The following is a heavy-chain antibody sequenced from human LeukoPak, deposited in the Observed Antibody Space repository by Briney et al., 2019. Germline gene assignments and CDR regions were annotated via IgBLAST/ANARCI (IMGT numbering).Heavy chain of an antibody. D-gene: IGHD4/OR15-4a*01. CDR1: GFTFSSYA. CDR3: AVRGAYDAFDI. J-gene: IGHJ3*02. CDR2: ISGSGGST. Sequence: GGSLRLSCAVSGFTFSSYAMSWVRQAPGKGLEWVSAISGSGGSTYYADSVKGRFTISRDNSKNTLYLRMNSLRAEDTAVYYCAVRGAYDAFDIWGQGTMVTVSS. V-gene: IGHV3-23*01.